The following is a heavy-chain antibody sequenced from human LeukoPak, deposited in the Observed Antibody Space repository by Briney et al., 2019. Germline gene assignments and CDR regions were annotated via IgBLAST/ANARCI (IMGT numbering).Heavy chain of an antibody. V-gene: IGHV3-66*01. J-gene: IGHJ6*02. Sequence: GGSLRLSCAASGFTVSSNYMSWVREAPGKGLEGVTVFYSGGNTYYADSVKGRFPISRDKSQNTVYPQNNRLRAEDTAVYYCARWARVTDVWGQGTTVTVSS. CDR2: FYSGGNT. CDR1: GFTVSSNY. CDR3: ARWARVTDV.